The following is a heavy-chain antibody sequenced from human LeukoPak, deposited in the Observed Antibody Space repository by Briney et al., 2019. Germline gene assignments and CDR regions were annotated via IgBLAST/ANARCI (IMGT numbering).Heavy chain of an antibody. J-gene: IGHJ4*02. V-gene: IGHV3-23*01. Sequence: PGGSLRLSCTGSGFTLSSYAMSWVRQAPGKGLEWVSTISGSGDTAYYADSVKGRFTISRDNLKNTLYVQMNSLRVEDTAVYYCAKGHSAHGTGFDYWGQGTLVIVSS. CDR1: GFTLSSYA. CDR3: AKGHSAHGTGFDY. CDR2: ISGSGDTA. D-gene: IGHD1-1*01.